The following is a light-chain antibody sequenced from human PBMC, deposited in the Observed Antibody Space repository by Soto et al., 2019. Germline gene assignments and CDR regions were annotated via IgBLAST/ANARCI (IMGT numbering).Light chain of an antibody. J-gene: IGLJ2*01. V-gene: IGLV2-11*01. Sequence: QSVLTQPRSVSGSPGQSVTISCTGTSSDVGGSNYVSWYQHHPGKAPKLMIYDVSKRPSGVPDRFSGSKSGNTASLTISGLQAEDEADYYCCSYAGSYTGVFGGGTKVTVL. CDR1: SSDVGGSNY. CDR2: DVS. CDR3: CSYAGSYTGV.